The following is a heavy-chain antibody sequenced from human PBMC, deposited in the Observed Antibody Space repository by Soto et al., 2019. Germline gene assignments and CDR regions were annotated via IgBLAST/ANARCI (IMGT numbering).Heavy chain of an antibody. CDR1: GESFSVNY. CDR3: ARTIHNEYYGDYYFDY. Sequence: QVQLRQWGARLLKPSETLSLTCDVYGESFSVNYWSWIRQPPGKGLEWIGEINPSGTVNYNPSLKSRVTMSVDTSRNKFALALTSVTAADTSVYYCARTIHNEYYGDYYFDYWGQGMLFTVSS. CDR2: INPSGTV. D-gene: IGHD4-17*01. J-gene: IGHJ4*02. V-gene: IGHV4-34*01.